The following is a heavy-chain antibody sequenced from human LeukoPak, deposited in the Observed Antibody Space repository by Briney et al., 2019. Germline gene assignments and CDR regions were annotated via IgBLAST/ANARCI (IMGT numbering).Heavy chain of an antibody. J-gene: IGHJ6*02. CDR1: AGTFSFYG. D-gene: IGHD3-10*01. Sequence: ASVKVSCTGSAGTFSFYGFSWERQAPGQGLEWMGGIIPILGTPNYAQKFQGRVTITADESTSTAYMELSSLRSEDTAMYFCARKYYGSGSCPNYYYGMDVWRQGTTVTVSS. V-gene: IGHV1-69*13. CDR2: IIPILGTP. CDR3: ARKYYGSGSCPNYYYGMDV.